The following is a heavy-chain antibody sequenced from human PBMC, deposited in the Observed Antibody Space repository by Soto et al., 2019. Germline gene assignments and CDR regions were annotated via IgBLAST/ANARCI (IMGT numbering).Heavy chain of an antibody. CDR1: GFTFSSYG. D-gene: IGHD4-17*01. V-gene: IGHV3-33*01. CDR3: AGRGDYGGNYWVFRVGAFDI. CDR2: IWYDGSNK. J-gene: IGHJ3*02. Sequence: QVQLVESGGGVVQPGRSLRLSCAASGFTFSSYGMHWVRQAPGKGLEWVAVIWYDGSNKYYADSVKGRFTISRDNSKNPLYLQMNRLRAEDTAVYYCAGRGDYGGNYWVFRVGAFDIWGQGTMVTVSS.